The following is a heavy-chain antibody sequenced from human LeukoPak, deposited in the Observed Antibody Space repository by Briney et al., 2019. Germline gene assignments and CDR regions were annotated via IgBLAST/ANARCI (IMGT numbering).Heavy chain of an antibody. D-gene: IGHD3/OR15-3a*01. CDR1: GYTVTSYE. V-gene: IGHV1-8*01. CDR3: ARGLERRTELGWRAFDI. J-gene: IGHJ3*02. CDR2: MNPYSGNT. Sequence: GASVKVSCKASGYTVTSYEINWVRQATGQGLEWMGWMNPYSGNTGYAQKVQGRVTMTRSTSISTAYMDLGSLRSEDTAVYYCARGLERRTELGWRAFDIWGQGTMVTVSS.